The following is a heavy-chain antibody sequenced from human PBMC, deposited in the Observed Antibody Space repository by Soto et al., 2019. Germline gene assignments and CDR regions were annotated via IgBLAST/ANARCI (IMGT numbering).Heavy chain of an antibody. CDR3: ASGVSSGWYVPSDY. J-gene: IGHJ4*02. V-gene: IGHV3-30*03. D-gene: IGHD6-19*01. CDR1: GFTFSSYG. Sequence: QVQLVESGGGVVQPGRSLRLSCAASGFTFSSYGMHWVRQAPGKGLEWLAVISYDGGNKYYADSVKGRFTISRDNSKNTLYLQMNSLRTEDTAVYYCASGVSSGWYVPSDYWGQGTLVTVSS. CDR2: ISYDGGNK.